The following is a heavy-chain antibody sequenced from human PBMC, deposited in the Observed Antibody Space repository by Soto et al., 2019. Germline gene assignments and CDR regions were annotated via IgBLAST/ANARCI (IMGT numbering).Heavy chain of an antibody. CDR3: ATTPSARAYRLDY. V-gene: IGHV4-39*01. CDR2: IYYTGRS. J-gene: IGHJ4*02. CDR1: GGAISSRSFY. D-gene: IGHD2-21*01. Sequence: QLQLQESGPGLMKPSETLSLTCTVSGGAISSRSFYWGWIRQPPGKGLEWIGNIYYTGRSYYNPSLKSRLTISVDTSKNQFSLKLSSVTAADTAVYYCATTPSARAYRLDYWGQGTLVTVSS.